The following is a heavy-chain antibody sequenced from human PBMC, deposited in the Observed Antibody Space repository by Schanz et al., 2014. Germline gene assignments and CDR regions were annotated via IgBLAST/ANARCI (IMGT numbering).Heavy chain of an antibody. CDR2: ISYHGSER. Sequence: EVQLLESGGGLAQPGGSLRLACAASGFNFNTYAMSWVRQAPGKGLEWVAVISYHGSERSYADSVKGPFTISRDSSKNTLYLQMNSLRADDTAVYYCARSKSQLPLFDYWGQGTLVAVSS. V-gene: IGHV3-23*05. D-gene: IGHD2-21*01. CDR1: GFNFNTYA. J-gene: IGHJ4*02. CDR3: ARSKSQLPLFDY.